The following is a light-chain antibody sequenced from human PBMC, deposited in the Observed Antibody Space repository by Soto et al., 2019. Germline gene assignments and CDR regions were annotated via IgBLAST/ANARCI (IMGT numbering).Light chain of an antibody. CDR1: SSNIGSNN. CDR3: AAWADSLNGRV. J-gene: IGLJ3*02. Sequence: QSVLTQPPSASGTPGQRVTISCSGSSSNIGSNNVNWYQQLPGTAPKLLLYSNNHRPSGVPDRFSGSKSGTSASLAISGLQFEDEADYYCAAWADSLNGRVFGGGTKVTVL. CDR2: SNN. V-gene: IGLV1-44*01.